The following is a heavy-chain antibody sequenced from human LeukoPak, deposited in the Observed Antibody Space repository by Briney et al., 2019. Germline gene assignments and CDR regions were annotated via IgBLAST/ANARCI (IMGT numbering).Heavy chain of an antibody. D-gene: IGHD2-2*01. CDR3: ASHADIVVVPAAFDY. Sequence: PGGSLRLSCAASGFTFSDYYMSWIRQAPGKGLEWVSYISSSSSYTNYADSVKGRFTISRDNAKNSLYLQMNSLRAEDTAVYYCASHADIVVVPAAFDYWGQGTLVTVSS. CDR2: ISSSSSYT. V-gene: IGHV3-11*03. J-gene: IGHJ4*02. CDR1: GFTFSDYY.